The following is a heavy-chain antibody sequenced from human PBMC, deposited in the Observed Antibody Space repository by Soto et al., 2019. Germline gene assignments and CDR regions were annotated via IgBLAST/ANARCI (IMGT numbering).Heavy chain of an antibody. CDR2: IYSGST. Sequence: QVQLQESGPGLVKPSETLSLTCTVSGGSISSYYWSWIRQPPGKGLEWIGYIYSGSTNYNPSLKSRVTISVDTSKNQFSLKLSSVTAADTAVYYCARGRGGWCINQLLNAFDIWCQGTMVTVSS. CDR1: GGSISSYY. D-gene: IGHD2-2*01. CDR3: ARGRGGWCINQLLNAFDI. J-gene: IGHJ3*02. V-gene: IGHV4-59*01.